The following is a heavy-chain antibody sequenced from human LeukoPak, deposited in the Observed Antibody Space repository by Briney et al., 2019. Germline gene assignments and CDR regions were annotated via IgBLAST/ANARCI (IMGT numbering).Heavy chain of an antibody. V-gene: IGHV3-23*01. J-gene: IGHJ4*02. CDR1: GFTFSIYA. CDR3: GRELDSIGWYAAEY. Sequence: TGGSLRLSCAASGFTFSIYAMSWVRRAPGKGLEWVSAISKTGRPFYAASLQGRFTISRDDYKDTAFHLLNSLRSDDNTAYYCGRELDSIGWYAAEYWGQGAPV. D-gene: IGHD6-19*01. CDR2: ISKTGRP.